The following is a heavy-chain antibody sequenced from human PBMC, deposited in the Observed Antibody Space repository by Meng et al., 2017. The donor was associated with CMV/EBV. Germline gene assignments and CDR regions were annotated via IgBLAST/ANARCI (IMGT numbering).Heavy chain of an antibody. V-gene: IGHV5-51*01. Sequence: GESLKISCKGSGYSFTSYWIGWVRQMPGKGLEWVGIIYPGDSDTRYSPSFQGQVTISADKSISTAYLQWSSLKASDTAMYYCARHRLYCSGGSCYFEAFDIWSQGTMVTVSS. D-gene: IGHD2-15*01. CDR2: IYPGDSDT. CDR1: GYSFTSYW. CDR3: ARHRLYCSGGSCYFEAFDI. J-gene: IGHJ3*02.